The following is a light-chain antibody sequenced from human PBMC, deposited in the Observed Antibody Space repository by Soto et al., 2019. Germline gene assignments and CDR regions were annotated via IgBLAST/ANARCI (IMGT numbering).Light chain of an antibody. J-gene: IGKJ2*01. V-gene: IGKV1-39*01. Sequence: DIQVTQSPVSLSASVGDRVTITCRTSQGISTYLNWYQQKAGEVPRLLISAASNLESGVPSRFSGSGSGADFTLTINSLRPEDFAAYYCQQAYITPYTFGQGTKLEI. CDR1: QGISTY. CDR2: AAS. CDR3: QQAYITPYT.